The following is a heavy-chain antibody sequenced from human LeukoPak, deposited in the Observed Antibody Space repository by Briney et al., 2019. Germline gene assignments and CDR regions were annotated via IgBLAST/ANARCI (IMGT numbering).Heavy chain of an antibody. V-gene: IGHV1-2*04. CDR3: AREGPRGVMVDP. D-gene: IGHD3-16*01. CDR1: GYTFTGYY. J-gene: IGHJ5*02. Sequence: ASVKVSCKASGYTFTGYYMHWVRQAPGQGLEWMGWINPNSGGTNYAQKFQGWVTMTRDTSISTAYMELSRLRSDDTAVYYCAREGPRGVMVDPWGQGTLVTVSS. CDR2: INPNSGGT.